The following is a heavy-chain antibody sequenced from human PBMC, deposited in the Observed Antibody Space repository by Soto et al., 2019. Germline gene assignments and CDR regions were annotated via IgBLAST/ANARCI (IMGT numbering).Heavy chain of an antibody. CDR1: GYTFTSYA. D-gene: IGHD3-16*01. CDR3: AAPPNRDAYNYGY. V-gene: IGHV1-3*01. CDR2: INAGNGKT. J-gene: IGHJ4*02. Sequence: ASVKVSCKASGYTFTSYAMHWVRQAPGQRLEWMGWINAGNGKTKYAQKIQERVINTRDMSTSTAYMELNSLRSEDTAVYYCAAPPNRDAYNYGYWGQG.